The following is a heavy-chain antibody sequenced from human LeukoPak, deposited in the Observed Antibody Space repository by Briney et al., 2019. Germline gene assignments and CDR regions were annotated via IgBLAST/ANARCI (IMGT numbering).Heavy chain of an antibody. CDR2: VFYSGNT. V-gene: IGHV4-59*01. Sequence: KPSQTLSLTCTVSGGSISGYYWSWIRQPPGKALEWIGYVFYSGNTKYNPSLKSRVTISLDTSKNQFSLKLTSVTAADTAVYYCARGTNIGAGNYDSWGQGTLVIVSS. CDR3: ARGTNIGAGNYDS. J-gene: IGHJ4*02. D-gene: IGHD5-12*01. CDR1: GGSISGYY.